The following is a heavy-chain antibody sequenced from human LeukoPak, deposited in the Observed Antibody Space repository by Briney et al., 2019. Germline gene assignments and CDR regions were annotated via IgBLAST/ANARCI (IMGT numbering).Heavy chain of an antibody. J-gene: IGHJ4*02. D-gene: IGHD7-27*01. CDR2: IYYSGST. CDR1: GGSISSGGYY. CDR3: ARGKLGPFDY. V-gene: IGHV4-31*03. Sequence: SETLSLTCTVSGGSISSGGYYWSWIRQHPGKGLEWIGYIYYSGSTYYNPSLKSRVTISVDTSKNQFSLQLNSVTPEDTAVYYCARGKLGPFDYWGQGTLVTVSS.